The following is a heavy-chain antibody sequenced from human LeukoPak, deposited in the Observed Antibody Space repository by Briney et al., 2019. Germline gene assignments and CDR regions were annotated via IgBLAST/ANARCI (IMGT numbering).Heavy chain of an antibody. CDR2: INTNTGNP. CDR3: ARAGYCSAAGCRLWAY. Sequence: ASVKVSCKASGYTFTSHAMNWVRQAPGQGLEWMGWINTNTGNPTYAQGFTGRFVFSLDTSVSTAYLQISSLKPEDTAVYYCARAGYCSAAGCRLWAYWGQGTLVTVSS. J-gene: IGHJ4*02. V-gene: IGHV7-4-1*02. CDR1: GYTFTSHA. D-gene: IGHD2-15*01.